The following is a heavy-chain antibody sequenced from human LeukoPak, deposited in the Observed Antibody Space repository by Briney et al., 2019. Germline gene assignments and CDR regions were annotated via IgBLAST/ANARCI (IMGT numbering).Heavy chain of an antibody. Sequence: SETLSLTCAVYGGSFSGYYWSWIRQPPGKGLEWVGEINHSGSTNYNPSLKSRVTISVDTSKNQFSLKLSSVTAADTAVYYCARAGLDYWGQGTLVTVSS. V-gene: IGHV4-34*01. CDR1: GGSFSGYY. CDR2: INHSGST. J-gene: IGHJ4*02. CDR3: ARAGLDY.